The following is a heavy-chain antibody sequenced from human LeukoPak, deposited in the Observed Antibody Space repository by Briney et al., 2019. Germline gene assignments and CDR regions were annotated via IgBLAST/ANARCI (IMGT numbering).Heavy chain of an antibody. D-gene: IGHD3-10*01. Sequence: PGGSLRLSCAASGFAFSSYEMNGVRQAPGKGLEWVSYISSSGSTVYYADSVKGRFTISRDNAKNSLYLQMHSLRAEATAVYYCATDRRGDTMVRGVFDYWGQGTLVTVSS. J-gene: IGHJ4*02. V-gene: IGHV3-48*03. CDR2: ISSSGSTV. CDR1: GFAFSSYE. CDR3: ATDRRGDTMVRGVFDY.